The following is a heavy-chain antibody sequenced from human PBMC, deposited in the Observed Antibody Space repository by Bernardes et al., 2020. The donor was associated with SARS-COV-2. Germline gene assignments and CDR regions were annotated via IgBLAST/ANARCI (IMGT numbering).Heavy chain of an antibody. J-gene: IGHJ4*02. V-gene: IGHV3-74*01. CDR3: ASPGLTRFDY. CDR1: GFTFSSYW. CDR2: INSDGSIT. Sequence: GGSLRLSCAASGFTFSSYWMHWVRQVPGKGLVWVSRINSDGSITTYADSVKGRFTISRDNAKNTLYLQMNSLTAEDTAVYYCASPGLTRFDYWGQGTVVTVSS. D-gene: IGHD2-15*01.